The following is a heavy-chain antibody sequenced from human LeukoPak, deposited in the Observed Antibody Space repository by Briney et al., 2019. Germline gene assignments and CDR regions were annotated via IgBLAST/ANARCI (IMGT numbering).Heavy chain of an antibody. J-gene: IGHJ6*02. V-gene: IGHV1-69*01. Sequence: ASVKVSCKASGGTFSSYAISWVRQAPGQGLEWMGGIIPIFGTANYAQKFQGRVTITADESTSTAYMELSSLRSEDTAVYYCARDSDCSSTSCYFVTYYGRDVWGQGTTVTVSS. CDR1: GGTFSSYA. D-gene: IGHD2-2*01. CDR3: ARDSDCSSTSCYFVTYYGRDV. CDR2: IIPIFGTA.